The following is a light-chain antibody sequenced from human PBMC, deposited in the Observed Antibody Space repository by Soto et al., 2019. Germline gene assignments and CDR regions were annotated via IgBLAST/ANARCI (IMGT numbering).Light chain of an antibody. CDR2: SAS. CDR1: QNINNY. Sequence: DIQMTQSPSSLSASVGDRVTITCRASQNINNYLNWYQQKPGRAPKVLIYSASSLQSGVPSRFSGSGSGTDFSLTISSLQPEDSATYFCHQSYSIPITFGQGTRLEIK. CDR3: HQSYSIPIT. J-gene: IGKJ5*01. V-gene: IGKV1-39*01.